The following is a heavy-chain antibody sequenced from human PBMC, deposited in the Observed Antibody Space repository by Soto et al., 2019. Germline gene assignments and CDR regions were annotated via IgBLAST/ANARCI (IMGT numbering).Heavy chain of an antibody. CDR2: ISWNSGSI. CDR1: GFTFDDYA. D-gene: IGHD6-19*01. J-gene: IGHJ3*02. CDR3: AKDMERYSSGPDAFDI. V-gene: IGHV3-9*01. Sequence: EVQLVESGGGLVQPGRSLRLSCAASGFTFDDYAMHWVRQAPGKGLEWVSGISWNSGSIGYADSVKGRFTISRDNAKNSLYLQMNSLRAEDTALYYCAKDMERYSSGPDAFDIWGQGTMVTVSS.